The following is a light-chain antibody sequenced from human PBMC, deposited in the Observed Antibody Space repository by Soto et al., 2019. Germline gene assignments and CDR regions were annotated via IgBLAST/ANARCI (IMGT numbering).Light chain of an antibody. CDR1: QSISSW. CDR3: QQYNSYSPWT. V-gene: IGKV1-5*01. J-gene: IGKJ1*01. CDR2: DAS. Sequence: DIQMTQSPSTLSASVGDRVTITCRASQSISSWLAWYQQKPGKAPKLLIYDASSLESGVPSRFSGSGSGTEFTLTISRLQADDVATYYCQQYNSYSPWTFGQGTKVEIK.